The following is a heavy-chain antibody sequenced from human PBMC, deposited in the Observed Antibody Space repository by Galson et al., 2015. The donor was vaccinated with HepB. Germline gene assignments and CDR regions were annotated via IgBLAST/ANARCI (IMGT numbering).Heavy chain of an antibody. D-gene: IGHD6-19*01. CDR1: GGSFSGDY. CDR3: AKGGWYFDL. J-gene: IGHJ6*02. Sequence: ETLSLTCAVYGGSFSGDYWSWIRQPPGKGLEWIGEINHSGRTNYNPSLKSRVTVSRDTSKNQFSLKLSSVTAADTAMYYCAKGGWYFDLWGQGTTVTVSS. V-gene: IGHV4-34*01. CDR2: INHSGRT.